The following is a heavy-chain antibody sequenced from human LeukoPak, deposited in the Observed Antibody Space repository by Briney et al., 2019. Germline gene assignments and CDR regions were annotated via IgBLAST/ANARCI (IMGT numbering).Heavy chain of an antibody. D-gene: IGHD6-13*01. CDR2: IYPGDSDP. Sequence: TPWESLKISCKGSGYTFTTYWIGWVRQMPGKGLEWMGIIYPGDSDPRYSPSFQGQVTISADKSISTAYLQWSSLKASDSAMYYCARHGLGSSWFGFDYWGQGTLVTVSS. CDR1: GYTFTTYW. V-gene: IGHV5-51*01. CDR3: ARHGLGSSWFGFDY. J-gene: IGHJ4*02.